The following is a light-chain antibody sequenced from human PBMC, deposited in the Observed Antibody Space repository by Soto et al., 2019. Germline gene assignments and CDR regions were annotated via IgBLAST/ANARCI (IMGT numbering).Light chain of an antibody. CDR3: QQYSSSPRT. J-gene: IGKJ1*01. CDR1: QRMSSNY. CDR2: ATS. Sequence: EIVLTQSPGTLSLSSGERATLSCSASQRMSSNYLAWYQQKPGQAPRLLLYATSRRATGIPDRFSGSGSGTDFTLTSSRLEPEDFAVYFCQQYSSSPRTFGQGSKVEIK. V-gene: IGKV3-20*01.